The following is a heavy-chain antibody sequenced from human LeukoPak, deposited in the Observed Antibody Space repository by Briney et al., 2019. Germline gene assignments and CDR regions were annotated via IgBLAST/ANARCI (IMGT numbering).Heavy chain of an antibody. Sequence: PSETLSLTCSVSGGSISSYYWSWIRQPPGIGLEWIGYIYYTGSTNYNPSLKSRVTISVDTSKNQFSLKLSSVTAADTAVYYCARLWFGESYYYYGMDVWGQGTTVTVSS. CDR3: ARLWFGESYYYYGMDV. V-gene: IGHV4-59*08. D-gene: IGHD3-10*01. CDR1: GGSISSYY. CDR2: IYYTGST. J-gene: IGHJ6*02.